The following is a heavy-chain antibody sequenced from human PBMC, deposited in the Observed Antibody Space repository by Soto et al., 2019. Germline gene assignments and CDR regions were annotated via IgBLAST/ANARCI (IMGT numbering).Heavy chain of an antibody. D-gene: IGHD4-17*01. V-gene: IGHV4-59*08. CDR1: GGYIRSYY. CDR3: ARRYGPGFDY. CDR2: IYYSGST. J-gene: IGHJ4*02. Sequence: SETMCLTCTVSGGYIRSYYWSWIRQPPGKGLEWIGYIYYSGSTNYNPSLKSRVTISVDTSKNQFSLKLSSVTAADTAVYYCARRYGPGFDYWGQGTLVTVS.